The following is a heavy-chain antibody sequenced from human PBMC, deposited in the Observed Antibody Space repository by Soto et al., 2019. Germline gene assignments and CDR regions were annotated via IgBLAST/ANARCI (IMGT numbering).Heavy chain of an antibody. CDR3: AKGSAIVWP. V-gene: IGHV3-23*01. Sequence: GGSLRLSCAASRVTFSNYAMSWVRQAPGKGLEWVSSLSGSGNTTYYADSVKGRFTISRDNSKNTLYLQMNSLSAEDTAVYYCAKGSAIVWPWGQGTLVTVSS. CDR1: RVTFSNYA. J-gene: IGHJ5*02. CDR2: LSGSGNTT. D-gene: IGHD2-21*01.